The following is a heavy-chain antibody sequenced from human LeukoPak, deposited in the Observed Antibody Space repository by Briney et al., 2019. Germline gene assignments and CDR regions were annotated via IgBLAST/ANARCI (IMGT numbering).Heavy chain of an antibody. J-gene: IGHJ4*02. D-gene: IGHD3-16*01. CDR2: ISGSGGST. CDR1: GFTFDDYA. V-gene: IGHV3-23*01. Sequence: GGSLRLSCAASGFTFDDYAMHWVRQAPGKGLEWVSAISGSGGSTYYADSVKGRFTISRDNSKNTLYLQMNSLRAEDTAVYYCAKDGRITYYFDYWGQGTLVTVSS. CDR3: AKDGRITYYFDY.